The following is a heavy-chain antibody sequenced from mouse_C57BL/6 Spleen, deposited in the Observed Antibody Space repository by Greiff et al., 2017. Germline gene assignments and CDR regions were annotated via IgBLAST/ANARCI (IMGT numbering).Heavy chain of an antibody. J-gene: IGHJ3*01. V-gene: IGHV5-17*01. CDR1: GFTFSDYG. D-gene: IGHD1-1*01. CDR3: ARRALQAWFAY. CDR2: ISSGSSTI. Sequence: EVMLVESGGGLVKPGGSLKLSCAASGFTFSDYGMHWVRQAPEQGLEWVAYISSGSSTIYYADTVKGRFTISRDNAKNTLFLQMTSLRSEDTAMYYCARRALQAWFAYWGQGTLVTVSA.